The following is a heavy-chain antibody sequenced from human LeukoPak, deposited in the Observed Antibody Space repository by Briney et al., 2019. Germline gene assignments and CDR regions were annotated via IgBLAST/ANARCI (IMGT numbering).Heavy chain of an antibody. D-gene: IGHD4-17*01. CDR3: VRGDYGDYTLFDY. CDR2: IYSGGGT. Sequence: PGGSLRLSCAASGFTVSSNYMSWVRQAPGKGLEWVSVIYSGGGTYYADSVKGRFTISRDNSKNTLYLQMNSLRAEDTAVYYCVRGDYGDYTLFDYWGQGTLVTVSS. J-gene: IGHJ4*02. V-gene: IGHV3-53*01. CDR1: GFTVSSNY.